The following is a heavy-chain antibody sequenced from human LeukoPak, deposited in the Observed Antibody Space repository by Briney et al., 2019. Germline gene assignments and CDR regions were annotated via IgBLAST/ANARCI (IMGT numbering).Heavy chain of an antibody. CDR3: ASRVVVITGESLFDY. CDR2: IYYSGST. D-gene: IGHD3-22*01. Sequence: SETLSLTCTVSGGSISSGGYYWSWIRQHPGKGLEWIGYIYYSGSTYYNPSLKSRVTISVDTSKNQFSLKLSSVTAADTAVYYCASRVVVITGESLFDYWGQGTLVTVSS. J-gene: IGHJ4*02. V-gene: IGHV4-31*03. CDR1: GGSISSGGYY.